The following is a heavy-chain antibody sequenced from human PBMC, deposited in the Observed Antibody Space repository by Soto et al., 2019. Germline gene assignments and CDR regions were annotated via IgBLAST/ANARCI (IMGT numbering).Heavy chain of an antibody. CDR2: ISSSSSYI. J-gene: IGHJ5*02. CDR1: GFTFSSYS. Sequence: EVQLVESGGGLVKPGGSLRLSCAASGFTFSSYSMNWVRQAPGKGLEWVSSISSSSSYIYYADSVKGRFTISRDNAKNSLYLQMNSLRAEETAVYYCARGVVVVAATPDWFDPWGQGTLVTVSS. D-gene: IGHD2-15*01. V-gene: IGHV3-21*01. CDR3: ARGVVVVAATPDWFDP.